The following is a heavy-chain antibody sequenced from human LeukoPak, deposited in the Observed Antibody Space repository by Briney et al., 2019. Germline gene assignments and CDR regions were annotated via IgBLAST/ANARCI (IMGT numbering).Heavy chain of an antibody. CDR3: ARHIDKWELLIGDYYYYMDV. Sequence: SETLSLTCSVSGGSISSTSYYWGWIRQPPGKGLEWIGTIYYSGSTYYNPSLKSRVTISVDTSKNQFSLKLNSVTAADTAVYYCARHIDKWELLIGDYYYYMDVWGKGTTVTVSS. J-gene: IGHJ6*03. D-gene: IGHD1-26*01. V-gene: IGHV4-39*01. CDR1: GGSISSTSYY. CDR2: IYYSGST.